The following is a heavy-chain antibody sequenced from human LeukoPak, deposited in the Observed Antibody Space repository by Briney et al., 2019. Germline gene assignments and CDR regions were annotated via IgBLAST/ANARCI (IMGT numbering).Heavy chain of an antibody. CDR1: GYRFTSYW. D-gene: IGHD4/OR15-4a*01. CDR2: IYPGGSDT. V-gene: IGHV5-51*01. J-gene: IGHJ4*02. CDR3: ARRAGAYSHPYDY. Sequence: GESLQISCKGSGYRFTSYWIGWVRQMPGKGLEWMGIIYPGGSDTRYSPSFQGQVTISADKSISTAYLQWSSLKASDTAMYYCARRAGAYSHPYDYWGQGTLVTVSS.